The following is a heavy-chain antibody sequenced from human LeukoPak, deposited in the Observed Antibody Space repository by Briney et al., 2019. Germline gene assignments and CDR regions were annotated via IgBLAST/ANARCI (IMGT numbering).Heavy chain of an antibody. CDR3: ARSPNHNYFDP. Sequence: GGSLRLSCVTSGFSFNNYAIHWIRQAPGKGLEWVAVMSLVGSNKYYADSVKGRFTISRDNSKNTLYLQMSNLTTEDTALYYCARSPNHNYFDPWGQGTPVTVSS. J-gene: IGHJ5*02. CDR2: MSLVGSNK. CDR1: GFSFNNYA. V-gene: IGHV3-30*04.